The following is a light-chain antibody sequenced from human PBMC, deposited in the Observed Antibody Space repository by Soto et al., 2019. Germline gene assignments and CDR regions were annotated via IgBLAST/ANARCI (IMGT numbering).Light chain of an antibody. Sequence: IVRTQSPDSLAVSLGERATINCKSSQSVLYSSNNKNYLAWYQQKSGQPPKLLIYWASTRESGVPDRFSGSGSGADFTLTISSLQAEDVAVYYCQQYYTAPLTFGGGTKVDIK. J-gene: IGKJ4*01. V-gene: IGKV4-1*01. CDR2: WAS. CDR1: QSVLYSSNNKNY. CDR3: QQYYTAPLT.